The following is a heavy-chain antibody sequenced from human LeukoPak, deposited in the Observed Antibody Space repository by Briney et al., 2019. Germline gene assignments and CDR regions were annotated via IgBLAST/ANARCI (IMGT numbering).Heavy chain of an antibody. D-gene: IGHD6-19*01. Sequence: SETLSLTCTVSGASMSSYSWSWIRQPPGKGLEWIGYVYYSGSTNYNPSLKSRVTISVDTSKNQFSPKLSSVTAADTAVYYCARLNSGWYKTFDYWGQGTLVTVSS. V-gene: IGHV4-59*08. CDR1: GASMSSYS. CDR3: ARLNSGWYKTFDY. J-gene: IGHJ4*02. CDR2: VYYSGST.